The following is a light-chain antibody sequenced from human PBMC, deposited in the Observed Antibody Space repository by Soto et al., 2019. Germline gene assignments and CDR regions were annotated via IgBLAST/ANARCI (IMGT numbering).Light chain of an antibody. V-gene: IGKV1-5*01. J-gene: IGKJ5*01. Sequence: DIPMTQSPSTLSASLGERVTITCRASQSISSWLAWYQQKPGKAPKLLIYDASSLESGVPSRFSGSGSGTDFTLTISSLQLEDFTTYYCQQSYSKPVTFGQGTRLEI. CDR3: QQSYSKPVT. CDR1: QSISSW. CDR2: DAS.